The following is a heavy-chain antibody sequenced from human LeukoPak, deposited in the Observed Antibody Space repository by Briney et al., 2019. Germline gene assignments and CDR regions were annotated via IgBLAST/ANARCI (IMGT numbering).Heavy chain of an antibody. D-gene: IGHD6-13*01. V-gene: IGHV3-20*04. Sequence: AGGSLRLSCAASGFTLDDYGMSWVRQAPGKGLEWVSGINWNGGSTGYADSVKGRFTISRDNAKNSLYLQMNSLRAEDTALYYCAREGGSSSWRDYWGQGTLVTVSS. CDR1: GFTLDDYG. CDR2: INWNGGST. J-gene: IGHJ4*02. CDR3: AREGGSSSWRDY.